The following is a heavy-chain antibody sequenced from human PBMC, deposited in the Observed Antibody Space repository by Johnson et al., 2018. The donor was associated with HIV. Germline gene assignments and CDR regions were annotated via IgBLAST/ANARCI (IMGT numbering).Heavy chain of an antibody. Sequence: QVQLVESGGGLVKAGGSLRLSCAASGFTFSDYYMSWIRQAPGKGLEWVSVIYRGGNTYYADSVKGRFTISRDNAKKSLYMEMNNLRAEDTALYYCARQHYYDSSGQGGGLDIWGQGTMVTVSS. D-gene: IGHD3-22*01. CDR1: GFTFSDYY. V-gene: IGHV3-11*01. J-gene: IGHJ3*02. CDR3: ARQHYYDSSGQGGGLDI. CDR2: IYRGGNT.